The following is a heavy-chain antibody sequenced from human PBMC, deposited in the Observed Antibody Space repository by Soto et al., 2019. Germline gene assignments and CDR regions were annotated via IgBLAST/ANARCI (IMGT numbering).Heavy chain of an antibody. Sequence: PSETLPLTCTVSGGSISIYYWSWIRQPPGKGLEWIGYIYYSGSTNYNPSLKSRVTISVDTSKNQFSLKLSSVTDADTAVYYCARDSVGQHFDYWGQGTLVTL. CDR1: GGSISIYY. CDR3: ARDSVGQHFDY. V-gene: IGHV4-59*01. J-gene: IGHJ4*02. CDR2: IYYSGST.